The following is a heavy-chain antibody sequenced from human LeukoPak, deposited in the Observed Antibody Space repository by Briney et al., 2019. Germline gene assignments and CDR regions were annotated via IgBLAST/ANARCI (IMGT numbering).Heavy chain of an antibody. CDR1: GFTFSSYE. D-gene: IGHD6-19*01. V-gene: IGHV3-48*03. J-gene: IGHJ4*02. Sequence: PGGSLRLSCAASGFTFSSYEMNWVRQAPGKGLEWVPHISSSGSTIYYADSVKGRFTISRDNAKNSLYLQMNSLRAEDTAVYYCAREQWLVLYWGQGTLVTVSS. CDR3: AREQWLVLY. CDR2: ISSSGSTI.